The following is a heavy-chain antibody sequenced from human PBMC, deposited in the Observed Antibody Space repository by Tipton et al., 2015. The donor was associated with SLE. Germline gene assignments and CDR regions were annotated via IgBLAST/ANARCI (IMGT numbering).Heavy chain of an antibody. CDR2: IIPIFGTT. CDR3: ARGSSSSDYHYYFYMDV. Sequence: QVQLVQSGPEVKKPGSSVKVSCKASGGTFNNYAIGWVRQAPGQGLEWMGGIIPIFGTTHYAQKFQGRVTISTDESTSTAYMELSSLSSEDTAVYYCARGSSSSDYHYYFYMDVWGKGTTVTVSS. D-gene: IGHD6-6*01. CDR1: GGTFNNYA. V-gene: IGHV1-69*01. J-gene: IGHJ6*03.